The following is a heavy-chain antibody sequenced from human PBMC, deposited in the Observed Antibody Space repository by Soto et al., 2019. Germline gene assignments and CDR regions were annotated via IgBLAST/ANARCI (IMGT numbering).Heavy chain of an antibody. CDR1: GYSFNTYW. D-gene: IGHD2-2*02. CDR2: IYPGESDS. Sequence: GESLKISCKGFGYSFNTYWIAWVRQMPVKGLEWMGIIYPGESDSRYSPSFQGQVTVSADKSMNTAYLQRSSLKASDTAIYYCARLHCSSTSCHTGSQYYFDYWGQGTQVTVSS. J-gene: IGHJ4*02. CDR3: ARLHCSSTSCHTGSQYYFDY. V-gene: IGHV5-51*01.